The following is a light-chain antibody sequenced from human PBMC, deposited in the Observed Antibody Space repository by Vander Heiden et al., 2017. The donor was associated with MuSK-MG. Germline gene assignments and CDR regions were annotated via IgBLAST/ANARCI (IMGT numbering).Light chain of an antibody. CDR3: RQALQTSGT. CDR1: QSPLHSNGYNY. Sequence: DIVMTHSPLSLPVTPGEPASISCRSSQSPLHSNGYNYLDWYLQKPGQSPQLLIYLGSNRASGVPDRSSGSGSGTDFTLKISRVEAEDVGVYYCRQALQTSGTFGPGTKVDIK. V-gene: IGKV2-28*01. CDR2: LGS. J-gene: IGKJ3*01.